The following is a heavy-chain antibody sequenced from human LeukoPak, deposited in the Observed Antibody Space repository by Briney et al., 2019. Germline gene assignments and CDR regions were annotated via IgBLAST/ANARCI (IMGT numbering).Heavy chain of an antibody. Sequence: GGSLRLSCAASGFTFSSYEMNWVRQAPGKGLEWVSYISSSGSTIYYADSVKGRFTISRDNAKNSLYLQMNSLRAEDAAVYYCARDDSYGLDYWGQGTLVTVSS. CDR1: GFTFSSYE. V-gene: IGHV3-48*03. CDR3: ARDDSYGLDY. D-gene: IGHD5-18*01. J-gene: IGHJ4*02. CDR2: ISSSGSTI.